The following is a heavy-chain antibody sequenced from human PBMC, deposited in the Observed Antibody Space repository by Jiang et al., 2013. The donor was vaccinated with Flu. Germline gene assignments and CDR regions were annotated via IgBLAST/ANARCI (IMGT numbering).Heavy chain of an antibody. J-gene: IGHJ6*02. Sequence: EWIGYIYYSGSTNYNPSLKSRVTISVDTSKNQFSLKLSSVTAADTAVYYCARGQLAGLHYYYGMDVWGQGTTVTVSS. CDR2: IYYSGST. V-gene: IGHV4-59*09. CDR3: ARGQLAGLHYYYGMDV. D-gene: IGHD6-6*01.